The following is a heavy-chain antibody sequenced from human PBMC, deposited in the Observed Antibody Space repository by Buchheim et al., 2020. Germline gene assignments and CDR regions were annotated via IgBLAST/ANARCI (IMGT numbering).Heavy chain of an antibody. CDR2: IYYSGST. V-gene: IGHV4-61*01. Sequence: QVQLQESGPGLVKPSETLSLTCTVSGGSVSSGSYYWSWIRQPPGKGLEWIGYIYYSGSTNYNPSLKRRVTLSVDTSQNQFSLKLSSVTAADTAVYYCAREGADYYDSSGYYYSYFDYWGQGTL. CDR1: GGSVSSGSYY. D-gene: IGHD3-22*01. CDR3: AREGADYYDSSGYYYSYFDY. J-gene: IGHJ4*02.